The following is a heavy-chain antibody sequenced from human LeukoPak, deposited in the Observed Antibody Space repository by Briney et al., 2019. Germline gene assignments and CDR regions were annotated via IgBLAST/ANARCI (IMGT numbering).Heavy chain of an antibody. CDR1: GASISTNY. CDR3: ARGSFDSSGYYVFDY. V-gene: IGHV4-4*07. J-gene: IGHJ4*02. CDR2: IYNSGNT. Sequence: PSETLSLTCSVSGASISTNYWSWIRQPAGKGLEWIVRIYNSGNTNYSPSLESRVTMSADTSKNHFSLRLTSVTAADTAVYYCARGSFDSSGYYVFDYWGQGRLVTVSS. D-gene: IGHD3-22*01.